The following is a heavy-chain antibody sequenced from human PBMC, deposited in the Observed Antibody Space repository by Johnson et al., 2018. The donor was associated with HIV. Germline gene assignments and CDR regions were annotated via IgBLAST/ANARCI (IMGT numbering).Heavy chain of an antibody. D-gene: IGHD6-19*01. CDR3: ARRRYSGWYSERCAFDI. CDR1: GFTFSSYW. Sequence: VQLVESGGGLVQPGGSLRLSCAASGFTFSSYWMSWVRQAPGKGLEWVANITQDGSEKYYVDSVKGRFTISRDNAKNSLYLQMNSLRAEDTAVYYCARRRYSGWYSERCAFDIWGQGTMVTVSS. V-gene: IGHV3-7*01. CDR2: ITQDGSEK. J-gene: IGHJ3*02.